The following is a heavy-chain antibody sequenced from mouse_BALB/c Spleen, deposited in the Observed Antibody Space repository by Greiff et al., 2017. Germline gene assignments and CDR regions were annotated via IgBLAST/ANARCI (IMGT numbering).Heavy chain of an antibody. J-gene: IGHJ4*01. D-gene: IGHD2-1*01. CDR2: IRNKANGYTT. CDR1: GFTFTDYY. CDR3: ARDRGYYGSAMDY. Sequence: EVKVVESGGGLVQPGGSLRLSCATSGFTFTDYYMSWVRQPPGKALEWLGFIRNKANGYTTEYSASVKGRFTISRDNSQSILYLQMNTLRAEDSATYYCARDRGYYGSAMDYWGQGTSVTVSS. V-gene: IGHV7-3*02.